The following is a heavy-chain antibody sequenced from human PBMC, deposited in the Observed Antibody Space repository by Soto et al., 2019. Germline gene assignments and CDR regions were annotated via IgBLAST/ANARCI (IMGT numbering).Heavy chain of an antibody. Sequence: GGSLRLSCAASGFTFSSYWMHWVRQVPGRGLVWVSRINSDGSATYYADSVKGRFTISRDNAKNTVYLQMNSLRAEDTAVYYCVRGYSDYWGQGTLVTVS. V-gene: IGHV3-74*01. D-gene: IGHD1-26*01. CDR1: GFTFSSYW. CDR3: VRGYSDY. J-gene: IGHJ4*02. CDR2: INSDGSAT.